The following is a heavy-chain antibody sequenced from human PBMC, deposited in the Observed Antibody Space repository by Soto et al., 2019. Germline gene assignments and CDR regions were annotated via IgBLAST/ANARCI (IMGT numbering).Heavy chain of an antibody. V-gene: IGHV1-69*04. CDR1: GDTFNNYV. D-gene: IGHD2-2*01. Sequence: QVQLVQSGAEVRKPGSSVTVSCETSGDTFNNYVINWVRQAPGQGPEWMGRIIPIVGKTIYAQRFQGRVTITADKATTTVYMDLSSLRIDDTAVYFWARGGTSTSTGMDYWGQGSLVTVSS. J-gene: IGHJ4*02. CDR3: ARGGTSTSTGMDY. CDR2: IIPIVGKT.